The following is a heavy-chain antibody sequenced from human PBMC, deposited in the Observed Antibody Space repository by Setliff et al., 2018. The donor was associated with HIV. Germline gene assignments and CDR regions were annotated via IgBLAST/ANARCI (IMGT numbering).Heavy chain of an antibody. D-gene: IGHD3-3*02. CDR1: GYTFTSYD. J-gene: IGHJ5*02. CDR2: INPSGGST. V-gene: IGHV1-46*01. Sequence: ASVKVSCKASGYTFTSYDINWVRQAPGQGLEWMGIINPSGGSTSYAQKFQGRVTMTRDTSISTAYMELSRLRSDDTAVYYCATGLASAESNSNHWGQGTLVTVSS. CDR3: ATGLASAESNSNH.